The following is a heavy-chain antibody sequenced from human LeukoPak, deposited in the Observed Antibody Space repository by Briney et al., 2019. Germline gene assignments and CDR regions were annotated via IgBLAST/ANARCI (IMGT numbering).Heavy chain of an antibody. V-gene: IGHV1-3*01. J-gene: IGHJ3*02. D-gene: IGHD1-7*01. CDR2: INAGNGNT. CDR1: GYTFTSYA. CDR3: ARDLVFAGLFQLELRGDAFDI. Sequence: ASVKVSCKASGYTFTSYAMHWVRQAPGQRLEWMGWINAGNGNTKYSQKFQGRVTITRDTSASTAYMELSSLRSEDTAVYYCARDLVFAGLFQLELRGDAFDIWGKGTTVTVSS.